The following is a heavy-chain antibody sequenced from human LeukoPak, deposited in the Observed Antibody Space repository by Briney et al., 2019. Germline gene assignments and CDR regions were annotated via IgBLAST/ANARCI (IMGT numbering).Heavy chain of an antibody. CDR2: IDPSDSYT. CDR1: GYSFTSYW. D-gene: IGHD3-10*01. V-gene: IGHV5-10-1*01. CDR3: AKTAGDYYGSGSYYNLAWFDP. Sequence: GESRKISCKGSGYSFTSYWISWVRQMPGKGLEWMGRIDPSDSYTNYSPSFQGHVTISADKFISTAYLQWSSLKPSDTAMYYCAKTAGDYYGSGSYYNLAWFDPWGQAAMATVSS. J-gene: IGHJ5*02.